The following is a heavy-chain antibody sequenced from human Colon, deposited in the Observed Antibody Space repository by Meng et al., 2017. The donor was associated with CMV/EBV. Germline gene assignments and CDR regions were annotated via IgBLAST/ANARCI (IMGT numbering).Heavy chain of an antibody. Sequence: GESLKISCATSGFTFSNYGMHWVRRAPFKGLEWVAFIRYDGTHTFYADSVKGRFTVSRDNSKNMLYLQMDSLGPEDTAEYYCAKENCGSTSCYLGPTYYYYGLDVRGQGTTVTVSS. V-gene: IGHV3-30*02. CDR1: GFTFSNYG. CDR3: AKENCGSTSCYLGPTYYYYGLDV. D-gene: IGHD2-2*01. J-gene: IGHJ6*02. CDR2: IRYDGTHT.